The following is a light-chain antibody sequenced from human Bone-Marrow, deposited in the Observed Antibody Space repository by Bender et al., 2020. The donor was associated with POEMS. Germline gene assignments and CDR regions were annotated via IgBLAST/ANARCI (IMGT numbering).Light chain of an antibody. Sequence: QSALTQPPSASGSPGQSVTISCTGSSVGNYNYVSWYQQHPGKAPKLLIYEVSKWPSGFPNRFSGSKFGDTASLTVAGLQAEDEAVYYCCSYTDSRTVVFGGGTKLTVL. CDR1: SVGNYNY. J-gene: IGLJ3*02. V-gene: IGLV2-8*01. CDR3: CSYTDSRTVV. CDR2: EVS.